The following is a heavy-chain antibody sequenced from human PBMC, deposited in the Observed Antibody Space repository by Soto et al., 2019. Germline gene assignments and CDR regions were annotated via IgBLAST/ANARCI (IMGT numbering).Heavy chain of an antibody. Sequence: SETLSLTCTVSGYSISSGYYWGWIRQPPGKGLEWIGSIYHSGSTYYNPSLKSRVTISVDTSKNQFSLKLSSVTAADTAVYYCAIDGSLKQDDYDFWSGYSGGYYYYYGMDFWGQGTTVTVSS. D-gene: IGHD3-3*01. CDR1: GYSISSGYY. J-gene: IGHJ6*02. V-gene: IGHV4-38-2*02. CDR3: AIDGSLKQDDYDFWSGYSGGYYYYYGMDF. CDR2: IYHSGST.